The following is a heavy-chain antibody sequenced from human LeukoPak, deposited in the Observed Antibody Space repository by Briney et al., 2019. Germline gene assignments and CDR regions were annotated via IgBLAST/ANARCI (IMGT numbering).Heavy chain of an antibody. V-gene: IGHV3-7*01. CDR3: ARGLNTSPGIDY. Sequence: GGSLRLSCAASGFTFSNYWINWVRQAPGKGLEWVANIKEDGSQKYYVESVKGRFTVSRDNAKNSVSLQVSSLRDADTGVYYCARGLNTSPGIDYWGQGTLVTVPS. J-gene: IGHJ4*02. D-gene: IGHD3-16*01. CDR1: GFTFSNYW. CDR2: IKEDGSQK.